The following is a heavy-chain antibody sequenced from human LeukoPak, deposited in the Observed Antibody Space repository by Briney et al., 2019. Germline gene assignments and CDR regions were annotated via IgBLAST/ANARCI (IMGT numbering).Heavy chain of an antibody. CDR1: GYTFTSYG. J-gene: IGHJ4*02. V-gene: IGHV1-18*01. Sequence: ASVKVSCKASGYTFTSYGISWVRQAPGQGLEWMGWISAYNGNTNYAQKPQGRVTMTTDTSTSTAYMELRSLRSDDTAVYYCARDRDYYGSGDYWGQGTLVTVSS. D-gene: IGHD3-10*01. CDR3: ARDRDYYGSGDY. CDR2: ISAYNGNT.